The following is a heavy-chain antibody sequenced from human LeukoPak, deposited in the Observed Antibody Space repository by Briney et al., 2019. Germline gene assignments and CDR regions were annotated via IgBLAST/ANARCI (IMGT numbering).Heavy chain of an antibody. Sequence: PSETLSLTCAVSGGSISSSNWWSWVRQPPGKGLEWIGEIYHSGSTNYNPSLKSRVTISVDKSKNQFSLKLSSVTAADTAVYYCARRSGGIVGATTSMMNYWGQGTLVTVSS. CDR2: IYHSGST. D-gene: IGHD1-26*01. CDR1: GGSISSSNW. V-gene: IGHV4-4*02. J-gene: IGHJ4*02. CDR3: ARRSGGIVGATTSMMNY.